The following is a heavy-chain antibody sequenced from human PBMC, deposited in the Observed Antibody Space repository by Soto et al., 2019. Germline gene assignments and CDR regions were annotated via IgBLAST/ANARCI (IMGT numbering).Heavy chain of an antibody. CDR3: ARSLYGDYAWFDP. CDR2: ISSSNSII. J-gene: IGHJ5*01. V-gene: IGHV3-48*02. Sequence: GGSLRLSCAGSSITFTGYTMNWVRQAPGKGLEWVSYISSSNSIIYYADSVKGRFTISRDNAKNSLYLQMYSLRDEDTAVYYCARSLYGDYAWFDPWGQGTLVTVSS. CDR1: SITFTGYT. D-gene: IGHD4-17*01.